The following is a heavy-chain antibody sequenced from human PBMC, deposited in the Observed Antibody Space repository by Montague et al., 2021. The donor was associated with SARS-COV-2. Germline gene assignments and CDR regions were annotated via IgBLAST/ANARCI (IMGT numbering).Heavy chain of an antibody. Sequence: SLRLSCAASGFTFSSYGMHWVRQAPGKGLEWVAVIWYDGSNKYYADSVKGRFTISRDNSKNTLYPQMNSLRAEDTAVYYCARDPPSNWNYDQELDYWGQGTLVTVSS. J-gene: IGHJ4*02. V-gene: IGHV3-33*01. D-gene: IGHD1-7*01. CDR1: GFTFSSYG. CDR3: ARDPPSNWNYDQELDY. CDR2: IWYDGSNK.